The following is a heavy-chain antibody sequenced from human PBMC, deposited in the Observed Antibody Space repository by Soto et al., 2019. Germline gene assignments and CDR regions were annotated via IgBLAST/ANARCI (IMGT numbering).Heavy chain of an antibody. CDR2: ISAYNGNT. Sequence: GASVKVSCKASGYTFTSYGISWVRQAPGQGLEWMGWISAYNGNTNYAQKLQGRVTMTTDTSTSTAYMELRSLRSDDTAVYYCARDCEYYYGSGSYCYWGQGTLVTVSS. J-gene: IGHJ4*02. D-gene: IGHD3-10*01. CDR3: ARDCEYYYGSGSYCY. CDR1: GYTFTSYG. V-gene: IGHV1-18*01.